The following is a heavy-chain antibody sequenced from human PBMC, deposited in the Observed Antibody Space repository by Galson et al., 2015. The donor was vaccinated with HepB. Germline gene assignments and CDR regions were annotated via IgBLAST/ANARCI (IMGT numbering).Heavy chain of an antibody. D-gene: IGHD6-19*01. CDR3: SAVAEGPEWFDP. V-gene: IGHV4-39*01. J-gene: IGHJ5*02. CDR2: IYYSGST. Sequence: LSLTCTVSGGSVSSSSYYWGWIRQPPGKGLEWIGSIYYSGSTYYNPSLKSRVTISVDTSKNQFSLKLSAVTAADTAVYYCSAVAEGPEWFDPWGQGTLVTVSS. CDR1: GGSVSSSSYY.